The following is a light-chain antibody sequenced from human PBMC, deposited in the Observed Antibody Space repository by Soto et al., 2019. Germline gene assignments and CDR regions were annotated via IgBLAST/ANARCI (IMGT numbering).Light chain of an antibody. Sequence: DIVLTQSPGTLSLSPGESATLSCRASQTVSRYLLAWYQQRPAQAPRLVIYGAVTRASGIPDRFTGSASGTDFTLSITRLEPEDFAVYFCQQYGSSPLTFGGGTRLEIK. J-gene: IGKJ4*01. CDR1: QTVSRYL. CDR3: QQYGSSPLT. CDR2: GAV. V-gene: IGKV3-20*01.